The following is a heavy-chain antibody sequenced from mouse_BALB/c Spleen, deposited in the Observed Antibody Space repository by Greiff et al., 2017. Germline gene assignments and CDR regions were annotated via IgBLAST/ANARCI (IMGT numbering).Heavy chain of an antibody. V-gene: IGHV7-3*02. CDR3: ARDNYDYVMDY. CDR2: IRNKANGYTT. D-gene: IGHD1-1*02. J-gene: IGHJ4*01. CDR1: GFTFTDYY. Sequence: VQLKQSGGGLVQPGGSLRLSCATSGFTFTDYYMSWVRQPPGKALEWLGFIRNKANGYTTDYSASVKGRFTISRDNSQSILYLQMNTLRAEDSATYYCARDNYDYVMDYWGQGTSVTVSS.